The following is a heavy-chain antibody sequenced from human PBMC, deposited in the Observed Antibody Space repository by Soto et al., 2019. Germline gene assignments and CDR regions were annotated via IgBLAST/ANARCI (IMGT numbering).Heavy chain of an antibody. D-gene: IGHD6-13*01. CDR3: ARGGIAASLFDY. V-gene: IGHV4-61*01. CDR2: IYYSGST. CDR1: GGSVSSGSYY. Sequence: SETLSLTCTVSGGSVSSGSYYWSWIRQPPGKGLEWIGYIYYSGSTNYNPSLKSRVTISVDTSKNQFSLKLSSVTAADTAVYYCARGGIAASLFDYWGQGTLVTVSS. J-gene: IGHJ4*02.